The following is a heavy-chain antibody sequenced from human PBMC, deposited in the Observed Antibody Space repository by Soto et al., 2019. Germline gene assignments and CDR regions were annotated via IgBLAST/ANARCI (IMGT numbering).Heavy chain of an antibody. CDR3: ARDRYYYDSSGYYYSIYYYGMHV. V-gene: IGHV6-1*01. J-gene: IGHJ6*02. D-gene: IGHD3-22*01. Sequence: SPTQSLSCASCVESVSSDSAAWNWIRQSPSRGLEWLGRTYYRSKWYNDYAVSVKSRITINPDTSKNQFSLQLNSVTPEDTAVYYCARDRYYYDSSGYYYSIYYYGMHVWGQETTVTVSS. CDR1: VESVSSDSAA. CDR2: TYYRSKWYN.